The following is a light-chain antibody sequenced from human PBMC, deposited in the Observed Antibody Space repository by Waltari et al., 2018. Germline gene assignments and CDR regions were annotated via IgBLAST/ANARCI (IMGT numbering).Light chain of an antibody. V-gene: IGLV3-21*02. CDR2: DES. Sequence: SYALTQPPSVSVAPGQTATISCEGSHIKAQILHWYQQRPGQAPVVVGYDESARPSGIPERLSGSTSGNTATLTISRVEAGDEADYYCQVWNDSDHPGVFGGGTRLTVL. J-gene: IGLJ3*02. CDR3: QVWNDSDHPGV. CDR1: HIKAQI.